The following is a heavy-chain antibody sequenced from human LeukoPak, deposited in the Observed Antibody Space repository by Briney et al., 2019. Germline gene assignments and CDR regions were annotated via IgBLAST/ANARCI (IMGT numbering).Heavy chain of an antibody. CDR2: ISGSGGST. Sequence: GGSLRLSCAASGFTFSSYAMSWVRQAPGKGLEWVSAISGSGGSTYYADSVKGRFTISRDNSKNTLYLQMNSLRAEDTAVYYCAKDPLGYQLLPVGAFDIWGQGTMVTVSS. J-gene: IGHJ3*02. CDR1: GFTFSSYA. D-gene: IGHD2-2*01. V-gene: IGHV3-23*01. CDR3: AKDPLGYQLLPVGAFDI.